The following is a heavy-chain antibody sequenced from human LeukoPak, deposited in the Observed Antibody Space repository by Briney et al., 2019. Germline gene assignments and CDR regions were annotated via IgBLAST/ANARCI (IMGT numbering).Heavy chain of an antibody. CDR2: IIPILGIA. CDR1: GGTFSSYA. D-gene: IGHD2-2*01. CDR3: ARDRTVVVPAAMDYYYYGMDV. Sequence: SVKVSCKASGGTFSSYAISWVRQAPGQGLEWMGRIIPILGIANYAQKFQGRVTITADKSTSTAYMELSSLRSEDTAVYYCARDRTVVVPAAMDYYYYGMDVWGQGTTVTVSS. J-gene: IGHJ6*02. V-gene: IGHV1-69*04.